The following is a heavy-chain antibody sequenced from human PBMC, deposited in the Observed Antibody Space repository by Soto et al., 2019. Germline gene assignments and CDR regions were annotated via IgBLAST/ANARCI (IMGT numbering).Heavy chain of an antibody. D-gene: IGHD6-19*01. Sequence: QVQLVQSGAEVKKPGASVKVSCKASGYTFTSYAIHWLRQAPGQRLEWMGWINAGNVNTKYSQKFQDRVTITRDTSASTAYMELSSLRSEDTAVYYCARDLGGWPDYWGQGTLVTVSS. CDR2: INAGNVNT. CDR3: ARDLGGWPDY. CDR1: GYTFTSYA. V-gene: IGHV1-3*01. J-gene: IGHJ4*02.